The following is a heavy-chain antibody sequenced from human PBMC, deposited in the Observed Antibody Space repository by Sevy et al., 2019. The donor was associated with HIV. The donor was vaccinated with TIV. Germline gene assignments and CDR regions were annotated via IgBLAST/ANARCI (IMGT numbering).Heavy chain of an antibody. CDR1: GFSLESYW. J-gene: IGHJ4*02. V-gene: IGHV3-7*04. D-gene: IGHD2-21*01. CDR3: VRAIQSEGSF. CDR2: IKEDDTVK. Sequence: GESLKISCVASGFSLESYWMNWVRQAPGKPLEWVANIKEDDTVKYYVESVKGRFTISRDNGRNLVYLLMNNLKVEDTALYYCVRAIQSEGSFWGQGTLVTVSS.